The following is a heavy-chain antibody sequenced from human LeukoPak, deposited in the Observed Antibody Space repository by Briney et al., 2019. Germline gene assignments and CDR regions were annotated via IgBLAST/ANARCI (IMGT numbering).Heavy chain of an antibody. V-gene: IGHV3-7*03. CDR1: GFTFSSYA. CDR3: ARGGGLEV. CDR2: INHNGNVN. J-gene: IGHJ6*02. D-gene: IGHD3-16*01. Sequence: PGGPLRLSCAASGFTFSSYAMHWVRQAPGKGMEWVASINHNGNVNYYVDSVKGRFTISRDNAKNSLYLQMSNLRAEDTAVYFCARGGGLEVWGPGATVTVSS.